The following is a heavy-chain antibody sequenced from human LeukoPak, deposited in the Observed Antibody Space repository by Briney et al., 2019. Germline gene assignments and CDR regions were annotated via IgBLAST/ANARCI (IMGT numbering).Heavy chain of an antibody. CDR1: GFTFSSYS. CDR3: ARVKKSPNGALDY. Sequence: PGGSLRLSCAASGFTFSSYSMNWVRQAPGKGLEWDSSISSSSSYIYYADSVKGRFTISRDNAKNSLYLQMNSLRAEDTAVYYCARVKKSPNGALDYWGQGTLVTVSS. V-gene: IGHV3-21*01. J-gene: IGHJ4*02. D-gene: IGHD2-8*01. CDR2: ISSSSSYI.